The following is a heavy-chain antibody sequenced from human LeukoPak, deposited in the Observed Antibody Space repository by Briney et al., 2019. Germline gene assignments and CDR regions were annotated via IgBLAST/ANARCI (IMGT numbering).Heavy chain of an antibody. J-gene: IGHJ4*02. Sequence: PGGSLRLSCAASGFTVSSNYMSWVRQAPGKGLEWVSVIYSGGSTYYADSVKGRFTISRDNSKNTLYLQMNSLRAEDTAVYYCARALYSYGIDYWGQGTLVTVSS. CDR2: IYSGGST. CDR1: GFTVSSNY. CDR3: ARALYSYGIDY. V-gene: IGHV3-66*01. D-gene: IGHD5-18*01.